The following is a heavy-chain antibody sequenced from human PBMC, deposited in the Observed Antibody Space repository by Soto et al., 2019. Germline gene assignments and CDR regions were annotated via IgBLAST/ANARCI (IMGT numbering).Heavy chain of an antibody. CDR3: ARADKSFSALSMDV. Sequence: GGSLRLSCAASGFTFSSYGMHWVRQAPGKGLEWVAVIWYDGSNKYYADSVKGRFTISRDNSKNTLYLQMNSLRAEDTAVYYCARADKSFSALSMDVWGQGTTVTVSS. J-gene: IGHJ6*02. CDR2: IWYDGSNK. CDR1: GFTFSSYG. V-gene: IGHV3-33*01.